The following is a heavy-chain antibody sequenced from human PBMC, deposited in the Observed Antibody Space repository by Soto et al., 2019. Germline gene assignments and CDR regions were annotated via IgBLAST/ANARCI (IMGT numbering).Heavy chain of an antibody. V-gene: IGHV3-33*01. Sequence: PGGSLRLSCAASGFTFSSYGMHWVRQAPGKGLEWVAVIWYDGSNKYYADSVKGRFTISRDNSKNTLYLQMNSLRAEDTAVYYCARDSDSYGTEYYFDYWGQGTLVTVSS. J-gene: IGHJ4*02. CDR1: GFTFSSYG. CDR3: ARDSDSYGTEYYFDY. D-gene: IGHD5-18*01. CDR2: IWYDGSNK.